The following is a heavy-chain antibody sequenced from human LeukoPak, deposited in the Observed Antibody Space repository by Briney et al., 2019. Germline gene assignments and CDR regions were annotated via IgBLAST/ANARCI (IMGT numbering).Heavy chain of an antibody. V-gene: IGHV1-18*01. D-gene: IGHD2-2*01. CDR3: ARVSRVIVVVPAATRGWFDP. CDR1: GYTFTSYG. J-gene: IGHJ5*02. CDR2: ISAYNGNT. Sequence: VSVKVSCKASGYTFTSYGISWVRQAPGQGLEWMGWISAYNGNTNYAQKLQGRVTMTTDTSTSTAYMELRSLRSDDTAVYYCARVSRVIVVVPAATRGWFDPWGQGTLVTVSS.